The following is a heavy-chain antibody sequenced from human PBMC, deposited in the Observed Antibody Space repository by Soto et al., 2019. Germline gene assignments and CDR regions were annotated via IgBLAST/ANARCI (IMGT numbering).Heavy chain of an antibody. J-gene: IGHJ6*02. D-gene: IGHD2-15*01. V-gene: IGHV3-33*01. CDR3: ARDLQDCSGGSCYSAYYYGMDV. Sequence: QVQLVESGGGVVQPGRSLRLSCAASGFTFSSYGMHWVRQAPGKGLECVAVIWYDGSNKYYADSVKGRFTISRDNAKNTMYLQMNSLRAEDTAVYYCARDLQDCSGGSCYSAYYYGMDVWGQGTTVTVSS. CDR2: IWYDGSNK. CDR1: GFTFSSYG.